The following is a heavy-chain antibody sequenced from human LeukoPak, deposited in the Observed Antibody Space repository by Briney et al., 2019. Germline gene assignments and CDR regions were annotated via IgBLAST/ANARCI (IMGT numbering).Heavy chain of an antibody. J-gene: IGHJ4*02. CDR3: ARGSGPSH. V-gene: IGHV4-34*01. CDR2: INHSGST. Sequence: SETLSLTCAGYGGSFSGYYWSWIRQPPGKGLEWIGEINHSGSTNYNPSLKSRVTISVDTSKNQFSLKLSSVTAADTAVYYCARGSGPSHWGQGTLVTVSS. CDR1: GGSFSGYY. D-gene: IGHD1-26*01.